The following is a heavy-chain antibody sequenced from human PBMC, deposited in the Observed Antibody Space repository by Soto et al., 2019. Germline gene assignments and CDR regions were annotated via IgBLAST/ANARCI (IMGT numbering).Heavy chain of an antibody. CDR2: IYHSGST. J-gene: IGHJ4*02. V-gene: IGHV4-4*02. CDR3: AGHSSYSGIRIDY. D-gene: IGHD5-12*01. Sequence: SETLSLTCAVSGGSISSSNWWSWVRQPPGKGLEWIGEIYHSGSTNYNPSLKSRVTISVDKSKNQFSLKLSSVTAADTAVYYCAGHSSYSGIRIDYWGQGTLVTVSS. CDR1: GGSISSSNW.